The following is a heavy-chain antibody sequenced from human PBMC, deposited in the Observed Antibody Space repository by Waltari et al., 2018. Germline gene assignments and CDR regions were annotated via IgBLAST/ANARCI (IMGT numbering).Heavy chain of an antibody. D-gene: IGHD1-26*01. CDR2: ISYDGSNK. Sequence: QVQLVESGGGVVQPGRSLRLSCAASGFTFSSYGMHWVRQAPGKGLEWVAVISYDGSNKYYADSVKGRFTISRDNSKNTLYLQMNSLRAEDTAVYYCAKDRRVVGAAVDYWGQGTLVTVSS. V-gene: IGHV3-30*18. CDR1: GFTFSSYG. J-gene: IGHJ4*02. CDR3: AKDRRVVGAAVDY.